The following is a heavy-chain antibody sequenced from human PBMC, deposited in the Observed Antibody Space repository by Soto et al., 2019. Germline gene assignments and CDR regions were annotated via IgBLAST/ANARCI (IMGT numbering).Heavy chain of an antibody. V-gene: IGHV3-15*01. CDR1: GITFSNAW. J-gene: IGHJ6*02. D-gene: IGHD2-2*01. Sequence: GGSLRLSCAASGITFSNAWMTWVRQAPGNGLEWVGRIKSITDGGTTDYAAPVKGRFTISRDDSKDTLYLQMNNLRTEDTAVYHCTTDSADIVVVPATFGMDVWGQGTTVTVSS. CDR2: IKSITDGGTT. CDR3: TTDSADIVVVPATFGMDV.